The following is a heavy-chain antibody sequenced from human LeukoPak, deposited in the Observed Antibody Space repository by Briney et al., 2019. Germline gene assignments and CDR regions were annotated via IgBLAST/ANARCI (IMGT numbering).Heavy chain of an antibody. CDR1: GYIFTNYW. Sequence: GESLKISCKGSGYIFTNYWIGWVRQMPGIGLEWMGIIYPGDSDFKYSPSFQGQVTISADKSISTAYLQWSSLMASDTAMYYCARGEMATTHPYFDYWGQGTLVTVSS. CDR3: ARGEMATTHPYFDY. J-gene: IGHJ4*02. V-gene: IGHV5-51*01. CDR2: IYPGDSDF. D-gene: IGHD5-24*01.